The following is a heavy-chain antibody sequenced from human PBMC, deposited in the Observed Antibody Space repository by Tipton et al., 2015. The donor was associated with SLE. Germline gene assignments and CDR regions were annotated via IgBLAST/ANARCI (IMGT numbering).Heavy chain of an antibody. CDR3: ARDGPTWGYYYMDV. CDR1: GGSFSGYY. V-gene: IGHV4-34*01. Sequence: LRLSCAVYGGSFSGYYWSWIRQPPGKGLEWIGEINHSGSTNYNPSLKSRVTISVDTSKNQFSLKLSSVIAADTAVYYCARDGPTWGYYYMDVWGKGTTVTVSS. D-gene: IGHD7-27*01. J-gene: IGHJ6*03. CDR2: INHSGST.